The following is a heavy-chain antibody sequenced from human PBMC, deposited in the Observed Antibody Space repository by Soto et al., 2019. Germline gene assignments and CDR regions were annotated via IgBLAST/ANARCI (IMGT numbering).Heavy chain of an antibody. CDR1: GFTFSSYA. J-gene: IGHJ6*02. CDR3: ARDIMGGYDILTGYYTYGMDV. V-gene: IGHV3-30-3*01. D-gene: IGHD3-9*01. Sequence: HPGGSLRLSCAASGFTFSSYAMHWVRQAPGKGLEWVAVISYDGSNKYYADSVKGRFTISRDNSKNTLYLQMNSLRAEDTAVYYCARDIMGGYDILTGYYTYGMDVWGQGTTVTVSS. CDR2: ISYDGSNK.